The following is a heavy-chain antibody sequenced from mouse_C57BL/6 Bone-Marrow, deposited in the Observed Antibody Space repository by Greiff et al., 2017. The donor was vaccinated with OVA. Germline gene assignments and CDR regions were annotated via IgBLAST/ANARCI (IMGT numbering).Heavy chain of an antibody. CDR2: IYPGSGST. CDR1: GYTFTSYW. V-gene: IGHV1-55*01. CDR3: ARWRGGAAWFAY. Sequence: QVQLQQPGAELVKPGASVKMSCKASGYTFTSYWITWVKQRPGQGLEWIGDIYPGSGSTNYNEKFKSKATLTVDTSSSTAYMQLSSLTSEDSAVDYCARWRGGAAWFAYWGQGTLVTVSA. J-gene: IGHJ3*01.